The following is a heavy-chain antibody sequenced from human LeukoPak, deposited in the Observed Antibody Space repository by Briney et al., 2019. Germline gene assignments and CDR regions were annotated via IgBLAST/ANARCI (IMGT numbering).Heavy chain of an antibody. CDR1: GDSVSSNSAT. V-gene: IGHV6-1*01. J-gene: IGHJ1*01. CDR3: ARGPSYFQH. CDR2: TYYRSKRYK. Sequence: SQTLSLTCAISGDSVSSNSATWNWIRQSPSRGLEWLGRTYYRSKRYKYYAVSVKGRITNNPDTSKNQFSLQLNSVTPEDTAVYYCARGPSYFQHWGQGTLVTVSS.